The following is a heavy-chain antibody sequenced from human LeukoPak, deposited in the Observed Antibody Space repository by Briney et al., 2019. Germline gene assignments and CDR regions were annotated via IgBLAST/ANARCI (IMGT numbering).Heavy chain of an antibody. Sequence: PGGSLRLSCAASGFTFSDYTMNWVRQAPGKGLEWVSSISSSSSYIYYADSVKGRFTISRDNAKNSLYLQMNGLRAEDTAVYHCARDRLLEDRDFHYYYYMDVWGRGTTVTVSS. J-gene: IGHJ6*03. CDR3: ARDRLLEDRDFHYYYYMDV. CDR1: GFTFSDYT. CDR2: ISSSSSYI. V-gene: IGHV3-21*01. D-gene: IGHD2-21*01.